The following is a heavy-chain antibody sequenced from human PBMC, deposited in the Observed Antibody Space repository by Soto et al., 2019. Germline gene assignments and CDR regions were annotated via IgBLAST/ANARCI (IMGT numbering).Heavy chain of an antibody. J-gene: IGHJ6*04. D-gene: IGHD2-15*01. CDR2: IQSGGST. CDR1: GFTVSSKY. V-gene: IGHV3-66*01. CDR3: TGDDVHCNGGRCYGGPMDV. Sequence: EVQLVESGGVLVQPGGSLRLSCAASGFTVSSKYMSWVRQAPGKGLEWVSLIQSGGSTYYAGAVKGRFTISRDYSENTLFLQMNSLRVEDTAVYYCTGDDVHCNGGRCYGGPMDVWGNGTTVPVSA.